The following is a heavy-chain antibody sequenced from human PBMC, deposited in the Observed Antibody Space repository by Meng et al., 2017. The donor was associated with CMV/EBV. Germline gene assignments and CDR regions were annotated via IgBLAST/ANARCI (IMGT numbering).Heavy chain of an antibody. J-gene: IGHJ4*02. CDR3: ARPTVVGGRPRTFDY. Sequence: KVSCKGSGYSFTSYWIGWVRQTPEKGLEWMGIMYPRDSDIRYSPSFQGQVTISADKSISTAYLQSSTLKASDTAIYYCARPTVVGGRPRTFDYWGQGTLVTVSS. V-gene: IGHV5-51*01. CDR2: MYPRDSDI. D-gene: IGHD3-16*01. CDR1: GYSFTSYW.